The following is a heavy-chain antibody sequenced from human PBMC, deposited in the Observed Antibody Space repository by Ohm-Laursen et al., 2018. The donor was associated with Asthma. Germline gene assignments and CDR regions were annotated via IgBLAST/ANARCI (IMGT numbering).Heavy chain of an antibody. Sequence: GTLSLTCTVSGGSISSSSYYWGWIRQPPGKGLEWIGSIYYSGSTYYNPSLKSRVTISVDTSKNQFSLKLSSVTAADTAVYYCARNVLVVYAIRGGMDVWGQGTTVTVSS. CDR3: ARNVLVVYAIRGGMDV. D-gene: IGHD2-8*02. V-gene: IGHV4-39*01. CDR1: GGSISSSSYY. CDR2: IYYSGST. J-gene: IGHJ6*02.